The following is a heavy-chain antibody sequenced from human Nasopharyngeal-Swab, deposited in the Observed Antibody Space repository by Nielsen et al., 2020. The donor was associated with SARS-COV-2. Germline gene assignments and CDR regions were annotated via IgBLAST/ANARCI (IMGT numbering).Heavy chain of an antibody. D-gene: IGHD2-15*01. J-gene: IGHJ3*02. CDR3: ARDGRYCSGGSCYHAAFDI. CDR1: AGSISSGGYY. V-gene: IGHV4-31*03. CDR2: IYYSGST. Sequence: SQTLSLTCTVSAGSISSGGYYWSWIRQHPGKGLEWIGYIYYSGSTYYNPSLKSRVTISVDTSKNQFSLKLSSVTAADTAVYYCARDGRYCSGGSCYHAAFDIWGQGTMVTVSS.